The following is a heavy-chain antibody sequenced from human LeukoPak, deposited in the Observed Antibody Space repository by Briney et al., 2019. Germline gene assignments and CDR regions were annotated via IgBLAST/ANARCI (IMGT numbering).Heavy chain of an antibody. CDR1: GYTFTDYY. D-gene: IGHD6-19*01. CDR3: ASSPLRQWLVRGGPYFDY. Sequence: ASVKVSCKASGYTFTDYYIHWVRQAPGHGLEWMGWVNPHSGGTNFAQGFRGKVTMTRDTSISTAYMELSRLRSDDTAVYYCASSPLRQWLVRGGPYFDYWGQGTLVTVSS. J-gene: IGHJ4*02. V-gene: IGHV1-2*02. CDR2: VNPHSGGT.